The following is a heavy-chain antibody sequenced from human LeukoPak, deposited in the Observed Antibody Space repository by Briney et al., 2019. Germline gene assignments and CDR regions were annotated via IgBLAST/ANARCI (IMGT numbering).Heavy chain of an antibody. Sequence: SETLSLTCAVYGGSFSGYYWSWIRQPPGKGLEWIGEINHSGGTNYNPSLKSRVSISVDTSKNQFSLKLSSVTAADTAVYYCARGRGYCSSTSCYIGTTYYYYMDVWGKGTTITVSS. CDR3: ARGRGYCSSTSCYIGTTYYYYMDV. D-gene: IGHD2-2*02. V-gene: IGHV4-34*01. CDR2: INHSGGT. J-gene: IGHJ6*03. CDR1: GGSFSGYY.